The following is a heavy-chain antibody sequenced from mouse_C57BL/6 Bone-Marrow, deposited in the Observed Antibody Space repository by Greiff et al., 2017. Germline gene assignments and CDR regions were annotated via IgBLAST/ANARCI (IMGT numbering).Heavy chain of an antibody. D-gene: IGHD1-1*01. J-gene: IGHJ2*01. V-gene: IGHV1-81*01. CDR2: IYPRSGNT. CDR1: GYTFTSSG. Sequence: QVQLQQSGAELARPGASVKLSCKASGYTFTSSGISWVKQRTGQGLEWIGEIYPRSGNTYYNEKFKGKATLTADKSSSTAYMELLSRPSEDSAVDFCARSGSTTVGPDYWGQGTTLTGSS. CDR3: ARSGSTTVGPDY.